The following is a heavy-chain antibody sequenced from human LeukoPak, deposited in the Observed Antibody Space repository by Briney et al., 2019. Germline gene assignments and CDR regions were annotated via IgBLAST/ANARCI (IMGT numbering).Heavy chain of an antibody. CDR2: INHSGST. CDR1: GGSFSGYY. V-gene: IGHV4-34*01. J-gene: IGHJ4*02. Sequence: PSETLSLTCAVYGGSFSGYYWSWIRQPPGKGLEWIGEINHSGSTNYNPSLKSRVTISVDTSKNQFSLKLSSVTAADTAVYYCARGPSGGGDYLRWGQGTLVTVSS. CDR3: ARGPSGGGDYLR. D-gene: IGHD4-17*01.